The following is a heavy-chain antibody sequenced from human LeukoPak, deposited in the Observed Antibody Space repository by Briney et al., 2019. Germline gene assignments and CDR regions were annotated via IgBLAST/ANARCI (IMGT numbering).Heavy chain of an antibody. D-gene: IGHD4-17*01. Sequence: SQTLSLTCTVSGGSISSGGYYWSWIRQHPGKGLEWIGYIYYSGSTYYNPSLKSRVTISVDTSKNQFSLKLSSVTAADTAVYYCARDGPSPTPGIDVWGQGTTVTVSS. CDR3: ARDGPSPTPGIDV. J-gene: IGHJ6*02. CDR2: IYYSGST. V-gene: IGHV4-31*03. CDR1: GGSISSGGYY.